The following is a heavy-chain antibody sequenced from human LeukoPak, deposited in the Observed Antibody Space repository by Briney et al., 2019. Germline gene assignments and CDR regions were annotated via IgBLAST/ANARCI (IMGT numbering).Heavy chain of an antibody. CDR3: AREGFASSWLYYYYYMDV. V-gene: IGHV3-23*01. Sequence: GGSLRLSCAASGFTFSSYGMSWVRQAPGKGLEWVSAISGSGGSTNYADSVKGRFTISRDNSKNGLYLQMNSLRPDDTAIYYCAREGFASSWLYYYYYMDVWGKGTTVTVSS. D-gene: IGHD6-13*01. CDR1: GFTFSSYG. J-gene: IGHJ6*03. CDR2: ISGSGGST.